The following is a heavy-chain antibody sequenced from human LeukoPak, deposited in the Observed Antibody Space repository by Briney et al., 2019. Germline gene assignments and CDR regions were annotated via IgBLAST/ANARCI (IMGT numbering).Heavy chain of an antibody. Sequence: GGSLRLSCAASGFTFSSYEMNWVRQAPGKGLEWVSYISSSGSTIYYADSVKGRFTISRDNAKNSLYLQMNSLRAEDTAVYYCARGGYCSSTSCRYYYYYGMDVWGKGTTVTVSS. CDR3: ARGGYCSSTSCRYYYYYGMDV. J-gene: IGHJ6*04. CDR1: GFTFSSYE. V-gene: IGHV3-48*03. D-gene: IGHD2-2*01. CDR2: ISSSGSTI.